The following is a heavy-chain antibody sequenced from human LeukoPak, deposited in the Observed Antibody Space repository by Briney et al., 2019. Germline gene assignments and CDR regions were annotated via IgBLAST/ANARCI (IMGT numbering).Heavy chain of an antibody. V-gene: IGHV3-30*18. Sequence: GGSLRLSCAASVFTFSSYGMHWVRQAPGKGLEWVAVISYDGSNKYYADSVKGRFTISRDNSKNTLYLQMNSLRAEDTAVYYCAKDDHYYDFWSGYNTDREFGYYFDYWGQGTLVTVSS. D-gene: IGHD3-3*01. J-gene: IGHJ4*02. CDR2: ISYDGSNK. CDR1: VFTFSSYG. CDR3: AKDDHYYDFWSGYNTDREFGYYFDY.